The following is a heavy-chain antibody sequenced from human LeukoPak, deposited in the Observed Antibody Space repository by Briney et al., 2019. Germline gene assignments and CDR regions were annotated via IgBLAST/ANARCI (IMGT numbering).Heavy chain of an antibody. CDR3: AKGHDYGDSSFDY. CDR1: GFTFSSYG. Sequence: GGSLRLSCAACGFTFSSYGLHWVRQAPGKGLEWVTFIRYDGSNQYYADSVKGRFAISRDNSKNTLFLQMNSLRAEDTAVYYCAKGHDYGDSSFDYWGQGTLVTVSS. CDR2: IRYDGSNQ. V-gene: IGHV3-30*02. J-gene: IGHJ4*02. D-gene: IGHD4-17*01.